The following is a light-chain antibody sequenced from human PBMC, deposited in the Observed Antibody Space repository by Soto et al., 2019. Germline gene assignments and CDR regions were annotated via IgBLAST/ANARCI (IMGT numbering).Light chain of an antibody. J-gene: IGKJ4*01. Sequence: DIQMTQSPSSLSASVGDRVTITCQASQDISNYLNWYQQKPGKAPKLLIYDASNLETGVPSRFSGSGSGTDFPFTISSLQPEDIATYYCQQYDNLLEGLTFGGGTKVEIK. CDR1: QDISNY. CDR3: QQYDNLLEGLT. V-gene: IGKV1-33*01. CDR2: DAS.